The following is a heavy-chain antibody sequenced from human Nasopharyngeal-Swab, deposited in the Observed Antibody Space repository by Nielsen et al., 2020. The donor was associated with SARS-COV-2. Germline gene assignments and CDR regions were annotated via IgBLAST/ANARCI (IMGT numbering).Heavy chain of an antibody. CDR2: IYYSGST. CDR3: ARGIVGATDWGGWFDP. Sequence: WIRQPPGKGLEWIGYIYYSGSTNYNPSLKSRVTISVDTSKNQSSLKLGSVTAADTAVYYCARGIVGATDWGGWFDPWGQGTLVTVSS. J-gene: IGHJ5*02. V-gene: IGHV4-59*01. D-gene: IGHD1-26*01.